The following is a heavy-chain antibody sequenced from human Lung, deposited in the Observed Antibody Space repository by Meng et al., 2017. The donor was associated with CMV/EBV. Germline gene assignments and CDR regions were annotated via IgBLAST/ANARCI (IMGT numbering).Heavy chain of an antibody. CDR3: AKDQLLFGGPNAYFDD. CDR2: IRHDGSNK. J-gene: IGHJ4*02. V-gene: IGHV3-30*02. Sequence: GGSLRLXCAASGFTFSSYGMHWVRQAPGKRLEWVAFIRHDGSNKFYGDSVRGRFTISRDNSKNTLYVQMNSLRVEETAMYYCAKDQLLFGGPNAYFDDWGQG. CDR1: GFTFSSYG. D-gene: IGHD3-16*01.